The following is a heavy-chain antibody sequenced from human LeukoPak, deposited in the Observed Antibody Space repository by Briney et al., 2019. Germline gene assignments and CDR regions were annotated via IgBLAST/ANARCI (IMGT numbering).Heavy chain of an antibody. CDR2: IIPIFGTA. Sequence: SVKVSCKASGGTFSSYAISWVRQAPGQGLEWMGGIIPIFGTANYAQKFQGRVTITTDESTSTAYMELSSLRSEDTAVYYCARDYYYDSSGYYDAFDIWGQGAMVTVSS. J-gene: IGHJ3*02. CDR3: ARDYYYDSSGYYDAFDI. D-gene: IGHD3-22*01. V-gene: IGHV1-69*05. CDR1: GGTFSSYA.